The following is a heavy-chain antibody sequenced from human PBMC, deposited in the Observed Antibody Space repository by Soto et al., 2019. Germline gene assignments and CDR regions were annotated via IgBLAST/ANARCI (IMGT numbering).Heavy chain of an antibody. CDR1: GDSDTSGDYY. V-gene: IGHV4-61*08. Sequence: PSVTLSLPCTVSGDSDTSGDYYWRWIRQPPGKGLEWIGYIYYSGNTNYSPSLKSRVAISLDTSHNQFSLKLSSVTAADTAVYFCARIPVDTYMTYWFDPWGQGTLVTVSS. D-gene: IGHD5-18*01. CDR3: ARIPVDTYMTYWFDP. CDR2: IYYSGNT. J-gene: IGHJ5*01.